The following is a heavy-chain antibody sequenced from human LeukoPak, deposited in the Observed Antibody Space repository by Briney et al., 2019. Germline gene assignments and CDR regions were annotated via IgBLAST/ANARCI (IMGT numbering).Heavy chain of an antibody. J-gene: IGHJ3*02. Sequence: SSETLSLTCAVYGGSFSGHYWSWIRQSPGKGLEWIGEMNHSGSTNYNPSLKSRVTISIDSSKNQFSLKLSSVTAADTAVYYCARVSLGYCSSTSCSYAFDIWGQGTMVTVSS. CDR1: GGSFSGHY. D-gene: IGHD2-2*01. V-gene: IGHV4-34*01. CDR3: ARVSLGYCSSTSCSYAFDI. CDR2: MNHSGST.